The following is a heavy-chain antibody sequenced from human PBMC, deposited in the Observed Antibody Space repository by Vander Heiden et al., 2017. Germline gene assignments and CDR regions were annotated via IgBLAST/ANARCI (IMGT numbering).Heavy chain of an antibody. Sequence: QVQLVESGGGVVQPGRSLRLSCAASGFTFSSYGMHWVRQAPGKVLEWVAVIWYDVSNKYYADSVKGLFTISRDNSKNTLYLQMNSLRAEDTAVYYCARDGREHGMDVWGQGTTVTVSS. V-gene: IGHV3-33*01. CDR1: GFTFSSYG. CDR2: IWYDVSNK. CDR3: ARDGREHGMDV. J-gene: IGHJ6*02.